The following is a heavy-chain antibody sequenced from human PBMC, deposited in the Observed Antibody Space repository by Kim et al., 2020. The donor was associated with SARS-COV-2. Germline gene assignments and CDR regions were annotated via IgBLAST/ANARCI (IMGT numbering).Heavy chain of an antibody. J-gene: IGHJ3*02. V-gene: IGHV1-69*13. Sequence: SVKVSCKASGGTFSSYAISWVRQAPGQGLEWMGGIIPIFGTANYAQKFQGRVTITADESTSTAYMELSSLRSEDTAVYYCARDWYQYYDSDAFDIWGQGTMVTVSS. CDR2: IIPIFGTA. D-gene: IGHD3-22*01. CDR1: GGTFSSYA. CDR3: ARDWYQYYDSDAFDI.